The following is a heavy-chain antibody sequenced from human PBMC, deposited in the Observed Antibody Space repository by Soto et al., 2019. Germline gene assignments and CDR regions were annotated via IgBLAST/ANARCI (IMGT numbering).Heavy chain of an antibody. CDR1: GGTFSSYA. J-gene: IGHJ5*02. CDR3: ARDYSSGIVGAPNWFDP. Sequence: SVKVSCKASGGTFSSYAISWVRQAPGQGLEWMGGIIPIFGTANYAQKFQGRVTITADESTSTAYMELSSLRSEDTAVYYCARDYSSGIVGAPNWFDPWGQGTLVTVSS. CDR2: IIPIFGTA. V-gene: IGHV1-69*13. D-gene: IGHD3-10*01.